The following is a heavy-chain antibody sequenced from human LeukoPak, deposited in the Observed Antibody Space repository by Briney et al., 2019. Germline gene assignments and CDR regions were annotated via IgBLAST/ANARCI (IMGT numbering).Heavy chain of an antibody. D-gene: IGHD4-17*01. CDR3: ATYRDPVNRVAWFDP. CDR2: ICYSGST. J-gene: IGHJ5*02. V-gene: IGHV4-31*03. Sequence: SETLSLTCSVSGGSISSYGYYWSWIRQHPGKGLEWIGFICYSGSTLYAPSFRSRVTISVDTSKNQFSLQLTSLTAADTAIYYCATYRDPVNRVAWFDPWGQGMLVTVSS. CDR1: GGSISSYGYY.